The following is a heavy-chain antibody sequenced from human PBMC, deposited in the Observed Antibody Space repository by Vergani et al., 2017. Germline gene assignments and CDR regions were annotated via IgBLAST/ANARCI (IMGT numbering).Heavy chain of an antibody. J-gene: IGHJ4*02. CDR3: AKESWNYRLYYFDY. Sequence: QVQLVQSGAEVKKPGASVKVSCKASGYTFTSYDVSWVRQAPGQGLEWMGWISAYNGNTNYAQKLQGRVTMTPDTSTSTAYMELKSLGSDDTAVYYCAKESWNYRLYYFDYWGQGTLVTVSS. D-gene: IGHD1-7*01. CDR1: GYTFTSYD. CDR2: ISAYNGNT. V-gene: IGHV1-18*01.